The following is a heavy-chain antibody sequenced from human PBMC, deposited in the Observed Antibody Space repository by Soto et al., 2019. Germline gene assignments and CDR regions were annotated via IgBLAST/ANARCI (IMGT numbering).Heavy chain of an antibody. V-gene: IGHV1-3*01. J-gene: IGHJ4*02. CDR2: ISAGNGNT. Sequence: QVQRVQSGAEVKKPGASVKVSCKASGYTFTTYAMHWVRQAPGQRLEWMGWISAGNGNTKHSQKFQGRVTITRDTSASTAHMELSSLRSEDTAVYCCARVNAEFDYWGQGTLVTVSS. CDR3: ARVNAEFDY. CDR1: GYTFTTYA.